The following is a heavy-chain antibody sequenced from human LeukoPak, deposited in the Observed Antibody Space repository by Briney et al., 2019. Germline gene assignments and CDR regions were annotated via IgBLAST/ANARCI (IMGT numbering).Heavy chain of an antibody. CDR3: ARVYSSSHNWFDP. CDR1: GGSISDYY. V-gene: IGHV4-59*12. CDR2: IYSSGST. D-gene: IGHD6-13*01. J-gene: IGHJ5*02. Sequence: SETLSLTCTVSGGSISDYYWSWIRQPPGKGLEWIGHIYSSGSTNYNPSLKSRVTISVDTSKNQFSLKLSSVTAADTAVYYCARVYSSSHNWFDPWGQGTLVTVSS.